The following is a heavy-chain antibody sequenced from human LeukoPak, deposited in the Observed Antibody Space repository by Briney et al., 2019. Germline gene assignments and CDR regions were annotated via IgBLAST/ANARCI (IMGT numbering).Heavy chain of an antibody. J-gene: IGHJ4*02. Sequence: GGSLRLSCAASGFTFSSYGMHWVRQAPGKGLEWVAVISYDGSNKYYADSVKGRFTISRDNSKNTLYLQMNSLGAEDTAVYYCAKCDTYGLEGGFDYWGQGTLVTVSS. V-gene: IGHV3-30*18. CDR1: GFTFSSYG. CDR3: AKCDTYGLEGGFDY. CDR2: ISYDGSNK. D-gene: IGHD5-18*01.